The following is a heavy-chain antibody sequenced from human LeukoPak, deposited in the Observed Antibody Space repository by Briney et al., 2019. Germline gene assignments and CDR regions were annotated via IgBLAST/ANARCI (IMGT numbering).Heavy chain of an antibody. CDR3: ARLMTTVTIFDY. CDR2: IYYSGST. J-gene: IGHJ4*02. Sequence: PSETLSLTCTVSGGSISSYYWSWIRQPPGKGLEWIGYIYYSGSTNYNPSLKNRVTISVDTSKNQFSLKLSSVTAADTAVYYCARLMTTVTIFDYWGQGTLVTVSS. D-gene: IGHD4-11*01. V-gene: IGHV4-59*08. CDR1: GGSISSYY.